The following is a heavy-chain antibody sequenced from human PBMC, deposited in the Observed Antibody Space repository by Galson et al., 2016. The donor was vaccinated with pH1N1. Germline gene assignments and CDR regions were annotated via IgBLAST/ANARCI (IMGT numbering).Heavy chain of an antibody. Sequence: SLRLSCAASGFTFGDYSLNWVRQAPGKGLEWVGFIRSNAFGGTTEYAASVKGRFTVSRDDSKNIAYLQLNSLKTEDTAVYYCSRDLPDYYESGKDRGLVDVWGKGTTVIVSS. CDR1: GFTFGDYS. V-gene: IGHV3-49*04. CDR2: IRSNAFGGTT. D-gene: IGHD3-10*01. J-gene: IGHJ6*04. CDR3: SRDLPDYYESGKDRGLVDV.